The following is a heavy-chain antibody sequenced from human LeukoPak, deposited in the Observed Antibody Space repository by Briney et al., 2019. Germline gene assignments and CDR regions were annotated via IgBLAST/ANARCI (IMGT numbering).Heavy chain of an antibody. CDR2: IYYSGST. J-gene: IGHJ5*02. CDR3: ALLWFGELVRGNDWFDP. V-gene: IGHV4-59*12. Sequence: SETLSLTCTVSGGSISSYYWSWIRQPPGKGLEWIGYIYYSGSTNYNPSLKSRVTISVDTSKNQFSLKLSSVTAADTAVYYCALLWFGELVRGNDWFDPWGQGTLVTVSS. CDR1: GGSISSYY. D-gene: IGHD3-10*01.